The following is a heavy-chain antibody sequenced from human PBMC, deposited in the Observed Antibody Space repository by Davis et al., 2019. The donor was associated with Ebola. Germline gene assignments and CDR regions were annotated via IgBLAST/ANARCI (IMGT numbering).Heavy chain of an antibody. D-gene: IGHD1-20*01. CDR1: GFMFSSDW. Sequence: GESLKISCAASGFMFSSDWMSWVRQAPGRGLEWVANIKHDGSEKYYVDSVKGRFTISRDNAKNSLFLQMNSLRAEDTAVYYCARGRYNWNYWGQGTLVTVSS. V-gene: IGHV3-7*01. CDR3: ARGRYNWNY. CDR2: IKHDGSEK. J-gene: IGHJ4*02.